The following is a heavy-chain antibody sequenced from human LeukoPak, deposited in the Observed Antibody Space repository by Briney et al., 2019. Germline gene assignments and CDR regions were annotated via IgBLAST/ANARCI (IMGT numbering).Heavy chain of an antibody. D-gene: IGHD4-23*01. Sequence: PGGSLRLSCAASGFTFSSYAMNWVRQAPGKGLEWVSAISGSGGSTYYADSVKGRFTISRDTSKNTLYLQMNSLRAEDTAVYYCAKSRWAGNSASDYWGQGTLVTVSS. CDR2: ISGSGGST. J-gene: IGHJ4*02. CDR3: AKSRWAGNSASDY. CDR1: GFTFSSYA. V-gene: IGHV3-23*01.